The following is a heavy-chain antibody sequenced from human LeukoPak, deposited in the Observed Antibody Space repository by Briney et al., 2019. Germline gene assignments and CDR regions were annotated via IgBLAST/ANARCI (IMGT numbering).Heavy chain of an antibody. CDR3: ARDLHSSGWSNYYGMDV. CDR2: ISAYNGNT. D-gene: IGHD6-19*01. J-gene: IGHJ6*02. CDR1: GYTFTSYG. Sequence: ASVTVSCKASGYTFTSYGISWVRQAPGQGLEWMGWISAYNGNTNYAQKLQGRVTMTTDTSTSTAYMELGSLRSDDTAVYYCARDLHSSGWSNYYGMDVWGQGTTVTVSS. V-gene: IGHV1-18*01.